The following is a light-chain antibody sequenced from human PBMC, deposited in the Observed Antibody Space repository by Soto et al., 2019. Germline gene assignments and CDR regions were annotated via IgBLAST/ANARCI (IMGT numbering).Light chain of an antibody. CDR3: QQYDDWLRLT. CDR1: QSIGGY. CDR2: DVS. J-gene: IGKJ4*01. V-gene: IGKV3-11*01. Sequence: IVLTQSPATLSLSPGEGATLSCRASQSIGGYVAWFQQKPGQAPRLLIYDVSNRAVGIPARFSGSASGTDYTLTISSLEPEDFAVYFCQQYDDWLRLTFGGGTKVEIK.